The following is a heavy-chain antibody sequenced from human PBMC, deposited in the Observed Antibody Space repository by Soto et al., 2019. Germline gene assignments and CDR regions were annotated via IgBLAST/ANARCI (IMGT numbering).Heavy chain of an antibody. CDR1: GFTFSSYG. D-gene: IGHD3-3*01. CDR2: IWYDGSNK. V-gene: IGHV3-33*01. J-gene: IGHJ4*02. CDR3: ARAGAYYDFWSGSKGFVFGY. Sequence: QVQLVESGGGVVQPGRSLRLSCAASGFTFSSYGMHWVRQAPGKGLEWVAVIWYDGSNKYYADSVKGRFTISRDNSKNTLYLQMNSLRAEDKAVYYCARAGAYYDFWSGSKGFVFGYWGQGTLVTVSS.